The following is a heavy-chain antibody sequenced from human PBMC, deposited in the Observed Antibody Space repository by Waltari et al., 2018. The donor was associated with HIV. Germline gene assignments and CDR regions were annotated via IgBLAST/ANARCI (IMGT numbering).Heavy chain of an antibody. CDR1: GGSISSNYYF. CDR2: ISHTHEHT. Sequence: QSQLQESDPGLVKPSETLSLTCTVSGGSISSNYYFWAWVRQPPGKGLEWIGTISHTHEHTYYNPPLKSRVIISVDTSKDQSSLKLSSMTATDTAVYYCARQRGAGLWYFDRWGRGTLVSVSS. D-gene: IGHD2-15*01. V-gene: IGHV4-39*01. J-gene: IGHJ2*01. CDR3: ARQRGAGLWYFDR.